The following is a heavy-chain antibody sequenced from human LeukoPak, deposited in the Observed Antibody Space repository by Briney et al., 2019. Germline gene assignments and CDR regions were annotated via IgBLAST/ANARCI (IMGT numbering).Heavy chain of an antibody. J-gene: IGHJ5*02. D-gene: IGHD5-18*01. CDR3: ARWDTGMVNH. CDR2: ISSSDNTI. V-gene: IGHV3-11*04. CDR1: GFTFSDYY. Sequence: PGGSLRLSCAASGFTFSDYYMTWIRQAPGQGLEWVSYISSSDNTIYYADSVKGRFTISRDNAKNSLYLQMNSLRAEDTAVYYCARWDTGMVNHWGQGTLVTVSS.